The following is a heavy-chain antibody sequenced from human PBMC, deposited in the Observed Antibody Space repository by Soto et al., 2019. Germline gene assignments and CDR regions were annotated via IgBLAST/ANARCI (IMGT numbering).Heavy chain of an antibody. CDR1: GYSFTSYW. CDR3: ARSSIDTAMVTPPEY. D-gene: IGHD5-18*01. V-gene: IGHV5-10-1*01. CDR2: IDPSDSYT. J-gene: IGHJ4*02. Sequence: GESLKISCKGSGYSFTSYWISWVRPVPGKGLEWMGRIDPSDSYTNYSPSFQGHVTISADKSISTAYLQWSSLKASDTAMYYCARSSIDTAMVTPPEYWGQGTLVTVSS.